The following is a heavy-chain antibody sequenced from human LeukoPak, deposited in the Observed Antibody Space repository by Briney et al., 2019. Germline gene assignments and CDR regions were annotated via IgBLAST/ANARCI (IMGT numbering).Heavy chain of an antibody. Sequence: GASVKVSCKASGGTFSSYAISWVRQAPGQGLEWMGGIIPIFGTANYAQKFQGRVTITADESTSTAYMELSSLRSEDTAVYYCAGVVPAATFDYWGQGTLVTVSS. D-gene: IGHD2-2*01. CDR2: IIPIFGTA. CDR3: AGVVPAATFDY. V-gene: IGHV1-69*13. CDR1: GGTFSSYA. J-gene: IGHJ4*02.